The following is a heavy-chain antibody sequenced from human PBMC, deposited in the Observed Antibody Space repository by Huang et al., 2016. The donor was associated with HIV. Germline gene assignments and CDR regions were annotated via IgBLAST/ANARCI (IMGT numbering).Heavy chain of an antibody. CDR3: ARERMMSWLDDHDAFDI. CDR1: GGSFSGYY. V-gene: IGHV4-34*01. Sequence: QVQLQQWGAGLLKPSETLSLTCAVYGGSFSGYYWSWVRQSPGKGLEWIGEINHRGSTNYNPSRKSRLTISVDTSKNQFSLKLGSVTAADTAVYYCARERMMSWLDDHDAFDIWGQGTMVTVSS. CDR2: INHRGST. D-gene: IGHD1-1*01. J-gene: IGHJ3*02.